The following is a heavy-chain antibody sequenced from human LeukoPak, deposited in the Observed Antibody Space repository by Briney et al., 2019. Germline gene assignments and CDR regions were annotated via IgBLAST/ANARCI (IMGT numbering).Heavy chain of an antibody. D-gene: IGHD6-13*01. CDR2: IRGDAATT. CDR1: GFTLSTDA. V-gene: IGHV3-23*01. CDR3: AMYSTRRNYFDY. J-gene: IGHJ4*02. Sequence: PGGSLRLSCTASGFTLSTDAVGWVRQAPGKGLQWVSDIRGDAATTYYADSVKGRFTISRDNAKNSLYLQMNSLRAEDTAVYYCAMYSTRRNYFDYWGQGTLVTVSS.